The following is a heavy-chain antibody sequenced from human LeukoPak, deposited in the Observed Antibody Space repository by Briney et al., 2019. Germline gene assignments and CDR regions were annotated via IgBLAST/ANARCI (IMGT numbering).Heavy chain of an antibody. CDR3: AKDGVYYDFWSAPAYYYYYMDV. J-gene: IGHJ6*03. V-gene: IGHV3-30*02. D-gene: IGHD3-3*01. CDR2: IRYDGSNK. Sequence: GGSLRLSCAASGFTFSSYGMHWVRQAPGKGLEWVAFIRYDGSNKYYADSVKGRFTISRDNSKNTLYLQMNSLRAEDTAVYYCAKDGVYYDFWSAPAYYYYYMDVWGKGTTVTVSS. CDR1: GFTFSSYG.